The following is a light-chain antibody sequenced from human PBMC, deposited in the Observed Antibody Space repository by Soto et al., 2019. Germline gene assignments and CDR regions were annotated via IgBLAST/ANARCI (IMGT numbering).Light chain of an antibody. CDR1: QSVSNNY. CDR2: GAS. Sequence: EIVLTQSPGTLSLSQGERATLSCRASQSVSNNYLAWYQQKPGQAPRLLIYGASNRATGIPDRFSGSGSGTDVTLIISSLKPEDFAVYYCQQYGSSGTFGQGTKVDIK. CDR3: QQYGSSGT. V-gene: IGKV3-20*01. J-gene: IGKJ1*01.